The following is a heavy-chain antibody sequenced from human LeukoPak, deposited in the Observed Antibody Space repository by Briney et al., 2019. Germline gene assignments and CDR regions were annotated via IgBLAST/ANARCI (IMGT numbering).Heavy chain of an antibody. V-gene: IGHV3-48*03. CDR3: ARAGLLFYFDY. Sequence: GGSLRLSCTASGFIFDNYEMNWVRQPPGKGLEWVAYMSSSGSTTYYAASVKGRFTISRDNARDSLSLQMNSLRVEDTAIYYCARAGLLFYFDYWGQGALVTVSS. J-gene: IGHJ4*02. CDR1: GFIFDNYE. CDR2: MSSSGSTT. D-gene: IGHD2/OR15-2a*01.